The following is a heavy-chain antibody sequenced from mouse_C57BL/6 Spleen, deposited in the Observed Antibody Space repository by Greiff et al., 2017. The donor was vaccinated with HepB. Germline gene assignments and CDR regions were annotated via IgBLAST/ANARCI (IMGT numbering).Heavy chain of an antibody. V-gene: IGHV1-55*01. CDR3: AKSSSSIFAY. CDR1: GYNFTSYW. J-gene: IGHJ3*01. CDR2: IYPGSGST. Sequence: QVQLQQPGAELVKPGASVKMSCKASGYNFTSYWITWVKQRPGQGLEWIGDIYPGSGSTNYNEKFKSKATLAVDTTSSTAYMQLSSLTSEDSAVYYCAKSSSSIFAYWGQGTLVTVSA. D-gene: IGHD1-1*01.